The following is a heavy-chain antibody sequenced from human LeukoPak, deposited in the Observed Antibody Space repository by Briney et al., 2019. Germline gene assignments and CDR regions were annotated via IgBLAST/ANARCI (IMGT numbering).Heavy chain of an antibody. V-gene: IGHV3-23*01. Sequence: GGSLRLSCVVSGFTLTSYGMSWVRQAPGKGLEWVSTTSGSGATTDYADFVKGRFTISRDISKNTLFLQMNSLRAEDTAVYFCAKHFFSLIDYFDSWGQGTLVTVSS. CDR3: AKHFFSLIDYFDS. CDR2: TSGSGATT. CDR1: GFTLTSYG. D-gene: IGHD3-3*02. J-gene: IGHJ4*02.